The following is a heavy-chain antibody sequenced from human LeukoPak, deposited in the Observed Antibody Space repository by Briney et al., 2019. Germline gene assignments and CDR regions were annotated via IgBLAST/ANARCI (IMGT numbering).Heavy chain of an antibody. CDR1: GFTFSSYW. J-gene: IGHJ6*02. Sequence: PGGSLRLSCAASGFTFSSYWMHWVRQAPGKGLVWVSRINSDGSSTSYADSVKGRFTISRDNAKNTLYLQMNSLRAEDTAVHYCAKALGYCSGGSCYSGAYYYYYGMDVWGQGTTVTVPS. V-gene: IGHV3-74*01. CDR3: AKALGYCSGGSCYSGAYYYYYGMDV. CDR2: INSDGSST. D-gene: IGHD2-15*01.